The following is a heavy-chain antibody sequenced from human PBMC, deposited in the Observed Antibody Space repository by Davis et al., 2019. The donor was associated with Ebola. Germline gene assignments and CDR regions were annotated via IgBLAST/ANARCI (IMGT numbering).Heavy chain of an antibody. CDR3: ASGYYYDSSGYYYVDY. V-gene: IGHV1-69*13. Sequence: SVKVSCKASGYTFTSYYMHWVRQAPGQGLEWMGGIIPIFGTANYAQKFQGRVTITADESTSTAYMELSSLRSEDTAVYYCASGYYYDSSGYYYVDYWGQGTLVTVSS. J-gene: IGHJ4*02. CDR1: GYTFTSYY. D-gene: IGHD3-22*01. CDR2: IIPIFGTA.